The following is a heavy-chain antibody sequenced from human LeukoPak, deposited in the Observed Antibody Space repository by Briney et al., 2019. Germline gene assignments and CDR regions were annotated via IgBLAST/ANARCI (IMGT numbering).Heavy chain of an antibody. V-gene: IGHV3-23*01. CDR2: IANNGGYT. CDR1: GFTFSSSA. Sequence: GGSLRLSCAASGFTFSSSAMSWVRQAPGKGREGASPIANNGGYTYYADSVQGRFTISRDNSKSTLCLQMNSLRAEDTAVYYCAKQLGYCSDGSCYFPYWGQGTLVTVSS. J-gene: IGHJ4*02. CDR3: AKQLGYCSDGSCYFPY. D-gene: IGHD2-15*01.